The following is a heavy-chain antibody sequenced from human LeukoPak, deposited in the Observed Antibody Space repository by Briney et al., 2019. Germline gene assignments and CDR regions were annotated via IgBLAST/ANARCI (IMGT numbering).Heavy chain of an antibody. J-gene: IGHJ4*02. Sequence: ASVKVSCKASGYTFTSYGISWVRQAPGQGLEWLGWISGYNGNTNYAQKIQGRLTMTTDSSTSTAYMELRSLRSDDTAVFYCAREYGGSRNYRYRLLDYWGQGTLVTVSS. V-gene: IGHV1-18*01. CDR2: ISGYNGNT. D-gene: IGHD3-10*01. CDR1: GYTFTSYG. CDR3: AREYGGSRNYRYRLLDY.